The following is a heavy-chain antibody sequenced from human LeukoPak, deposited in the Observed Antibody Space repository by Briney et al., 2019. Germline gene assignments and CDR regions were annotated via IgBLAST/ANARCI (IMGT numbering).Heavy chain of an antibody. CDR1: GYTFTSYY. D-gene: IGHD3-10*01. V-gene: IGHV1-2*02. CDR3: ARDTEPYYSMTPDGYFDL. CDR2: SDPNSGAT. J-gene: IGHJ2*01. Sequence: ASVKVSCKTSGYTFTSYYIHWLRQAPGQGFEWLGWSDPNSGATKYEHFQGRVTMTWDTSIDTAYMELTRLTSDDTAVYYCARDTEPYYSMTPDGYFDLWGRGTLVTVSS.